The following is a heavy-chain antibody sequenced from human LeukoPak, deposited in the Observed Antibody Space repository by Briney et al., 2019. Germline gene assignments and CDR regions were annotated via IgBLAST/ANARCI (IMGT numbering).Heavy chain of an antibody. CDR1: GFTFSSYG. CDR2: IWYDGSNK. D-gene: IGHD5-18*01. J-gene: IGHJ4*02. CDR3: ARLSDTADNPLGDY. Sequence: GGSLRLSCAASGFTFSSYGMHWVRQAPGKGLEWVAVIWYDGSNKYYADSVKGRFTISRDNSKNTLYPQMNSLRAEDTAVYYCARLSDTADNPLGDYWGQGTLVTVSS. V-gene: IGHV3-33*01.